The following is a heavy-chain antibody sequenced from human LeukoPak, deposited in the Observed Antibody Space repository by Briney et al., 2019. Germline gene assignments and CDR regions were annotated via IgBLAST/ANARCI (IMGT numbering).Heavy chain of an antibody. CDR3: ARDMSSGWYSNFDY. V-gene: IGHV3-21*01. D-gene: IGHD6-19*01. J-gene: IGHJ4*02. CDR2: ISSSSSTYI. Sequence: GGSLRLSCVASGFTFSSYSMNWVRQAPGKGLEWVSSISSSSSTYIYYADSVKGRFTISRDNAKNSLYLQMNSLRVEDTAVYYCARDMSSGWYSNFDYWGQGTLVTVSS. CDR1: GFTFSSYS.